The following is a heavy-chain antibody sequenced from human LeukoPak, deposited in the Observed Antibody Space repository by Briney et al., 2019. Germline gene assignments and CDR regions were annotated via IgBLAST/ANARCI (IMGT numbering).Heavy chain of an antibody. CDR1: GFTFSSYA. J-gene: IGHJ4*02. D-gene: IGHD6-19*01. V-gene: IGHV3-30*04. CDR2: ISYDGSNK. Sequence: PGGSLRLSCAASGFTFSSYAMHWVRQAPGKGLEWVAVISYDGSNKYYADSVKGRFTISRDNSKNTLYLQMNSLRAEDTAVYYCARGESIAVADNSFDYWGQGTLVTVSS. CDR3: ARGESIAVADNSFDY.